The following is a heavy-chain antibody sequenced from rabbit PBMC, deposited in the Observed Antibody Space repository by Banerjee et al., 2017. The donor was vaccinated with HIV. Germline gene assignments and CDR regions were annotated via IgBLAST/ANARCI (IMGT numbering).Heavy chain of an antibody. CDR3: ARDDYGVMWLDL. J-gene: IGHJ5*01. CDR1: GFTISSSYW. D-gene: IGHD2-1*01. CDR2: ISGGGGSA. Sequence: QEQLVESRGGLVQPGESLTLSCKASGFTISSSYWICWVRQAPGKGLEWIGCISGGGGSAYYASWVKGRFTISRDNAQNTVSLQLNSLTAADTATYFCARDDYGVMWLDLGGPGTLVT. V-gene: IGHV1S45*01.